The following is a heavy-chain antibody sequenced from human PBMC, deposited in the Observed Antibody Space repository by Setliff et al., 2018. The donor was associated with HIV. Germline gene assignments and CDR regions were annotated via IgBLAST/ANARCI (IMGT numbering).Heavy chain of an antibody. V-gene: IGHV1-18*01. Sequence: ASVKVSCQASGYTCSDYGISWVRQATGQGLEWMGWISAHKGRINYAQKFQGRVTMTTDRSTSTAYMELRSLRSDDTAVYYCARDVGRDCYCFDHWGQGTLVTVSS. D-gene: IGHD2-21*01. CDR3: ARDVGRDCYCFDH. CDR2: ISAHKGRI. CDR1: GYTCSDYG. J-gene: IGHJ4*02.